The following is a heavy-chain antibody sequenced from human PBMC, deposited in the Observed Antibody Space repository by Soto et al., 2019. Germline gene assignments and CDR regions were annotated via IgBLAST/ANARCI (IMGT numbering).Heavy chain of an antibody. CDR3: ARWGSSGKSLDY. CDR1: GYNFTTNW. J-gene: IGHJ4*02. D-gene: IGHD3-16*01. Sequence: EVQLVQSGAEVKRPGESLRISCKASGYNFTTNWIGWVRQMPGKGLEWMGIIYPGDSDTRYSPSFQGQVTISADKSFSTAYLQWSSLKASDTAMYYCARWGSSGKSLDYWGQGTLVTVSS. CDR2: IYPGDSDT. V-gene: IGHV5-51*01.